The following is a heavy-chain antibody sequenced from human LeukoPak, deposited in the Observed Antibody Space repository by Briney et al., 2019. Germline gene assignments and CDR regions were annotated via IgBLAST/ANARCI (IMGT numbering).Heavy chain of an antibody. D-gene: IGHD2-15*01. CDR3: ARDWETYCSGGSCSHFDY. CDR2: INQDGTEK. Sequence: PGGSLRLSCAASGFTFTTYWMSWVRQLPGKGLEWVANINQDGTEKYYVDSVKGRFTISRDNAKKSLDLQMNSLRAEDTAVYYCARDWETYCSGGSCSHFDYWGQGTLVTVSS. V-gene: IGHV3-7*01. J-gene: IGHJ4*02. CDR1: GFTFTTYW.